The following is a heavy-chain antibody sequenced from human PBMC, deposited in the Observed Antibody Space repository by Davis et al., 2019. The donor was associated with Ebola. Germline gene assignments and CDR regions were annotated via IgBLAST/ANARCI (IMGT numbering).Heavy chain of an antibody. J-gene: IGHJ5*02. CDR2: IKYSGST. Sequence: PSETLSLTCAVYGGSFSGYYWSWIRQPPGKGLEWIGYIKYSGSTNCNPSLKSRITISVDTSKNQMSLEMRSVTVADTAIYYCARGSNYSSAWTNWFDPWGQGTLVTVSS. V-gene: IGHV4-59*01. CDR3: ARGSNYSSAWTNWFDP. D-gene: IGHD6-19*01. CDR1: GGSFSGYY.